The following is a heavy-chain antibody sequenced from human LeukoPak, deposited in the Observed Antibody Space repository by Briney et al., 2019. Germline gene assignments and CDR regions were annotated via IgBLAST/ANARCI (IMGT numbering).Heavy chain of an antibody. D-gene: IGHD2-15*01. J-gene: IGHJ3*02. CDR2: ISTNGGST. V-gene: IGHV3-64D*09. Sequence: GGSLRLSCSASGFTFSSYAMHWVRQAPGKGLEYVSAISTNGGSTYYGDSVKGRFTISRDNSKNTLYLQMSSLRAEDTAVYYCVKVLGRDIGAFDIWGQGTMVTVSS. CDR1: GFTFSSYA. CDR3: VKVLGRDIGAFDI.